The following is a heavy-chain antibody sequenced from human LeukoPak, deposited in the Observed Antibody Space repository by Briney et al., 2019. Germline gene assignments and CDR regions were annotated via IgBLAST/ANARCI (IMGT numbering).Heavy chain of an antibody. CDR3: AKPKYYYDSSGYYFDY. V-gene: IGHV3-30*02. CDR1: GFTFSSYG. D-gene: IGHD3-22*01. CDR2: IRYDGSNK. J-gene: IGHJ4*02. Sequence: SGGSLRLSCAASGFTFSSYGMHWVRQAPGKGLEWVAFIRYDGSNKYYADSVKGRFTISRDNSKNTLYLQMNSLRAEDTAVYYCAKPKYYYDSSGYYFDYWGQGTLVTVSS.